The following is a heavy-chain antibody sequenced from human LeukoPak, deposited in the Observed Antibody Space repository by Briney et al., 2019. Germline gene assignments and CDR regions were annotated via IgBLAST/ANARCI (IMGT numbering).Heavy chain of an antibody. CDR2: INHSGST. V-gene: IGHV4-34*01. J-gene: IGHJ4*02. D-gene: IGHD2-2*01. Sequence: SETLSLTCAVYGGSFSGYYWSWVRQPPGKGLEWIGEINHSGSTNYNPSLKRRVTISVDTSKNQFSLKLSSVTAADTAVYYCARVHCSSTSCYRPRGYFDYWGQGTLVTVSS. CDR3: ARVHCSSTSCYRPRGYFDY. CDR1: GGSFSGYY.